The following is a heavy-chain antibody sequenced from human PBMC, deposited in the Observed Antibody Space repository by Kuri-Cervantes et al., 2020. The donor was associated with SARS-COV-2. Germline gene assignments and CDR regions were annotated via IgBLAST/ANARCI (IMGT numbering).Heavy chain of an antibody. CDR2: INHSGST. D-gene: IGHD2-15*01. J-gene: IGHJ6*02. V-gene: IGHV4-34*01. CDR3: ARSPRLGYCSGGSCDWGSYYGMDV. Sequence: SQTLSLTCAVYGVSFSGYYWSWIRQPPGKGLEWIGEINHSGSTNYNPSLKSRVTISVDTSKNQFSLKLSSVTAADTAVYYCARSPRLGYCSGGSCDWGSYYGMDVWGQGTTVTVSS. CDR1: GVSFSGYY.